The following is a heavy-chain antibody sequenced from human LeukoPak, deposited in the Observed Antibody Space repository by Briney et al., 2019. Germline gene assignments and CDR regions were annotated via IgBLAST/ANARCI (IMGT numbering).Heavy chain of an antibody. CDR1: GGSISSGDYY. V-gene: IGHV4-30-4*01. D-gene: IGHD3-10*01. CDR3: ARADWHYGSGSYSPGGFYYYYGMDV. CDR2: IYYNWYT. Sequence: SQTLSLTCTVSGGSISSGDYYCSWLRQPPEKGLEWIGYIYYNWYTYYNPSLKSRVTISVDTSKNQFSLKLSSVTAADTAVYYCARADWHYGSGSYSPGGFYYYYGMDVWGKGTTVTVSS. J-gene: IGHJ6*04.